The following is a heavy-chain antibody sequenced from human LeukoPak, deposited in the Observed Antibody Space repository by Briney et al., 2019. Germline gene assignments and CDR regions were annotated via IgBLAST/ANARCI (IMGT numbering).Heavy chain of an antibody. J-gene: IGHJ4*02. CDR1: GFTFSSYT. CDR3: AKERQTGDYFTSDY. D-gene: IGHD4-17*01. Sequence: GGSLRLSCTASGFTFSSYTMSWVRQAPGEGLEWLSAINGRGITYYAGSVKGRFTISRDNSENTWYLQMNSLTVDDTAVYFCAKERQTGDYFTSDYWGQGTLVTVSS. CDR2: INGRGIT. V-gene: IGHV3-23*01.